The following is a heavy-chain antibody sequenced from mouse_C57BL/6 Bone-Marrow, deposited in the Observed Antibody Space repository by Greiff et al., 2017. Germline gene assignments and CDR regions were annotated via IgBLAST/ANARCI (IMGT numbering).Heavy chain of an antibody. D-gene: IGHD2-4*01. CDR1: GYTFTDYY. CDR3: ARAPSLRLRRCAMDY. V-gene: IGHV1-19*01. CDR2: INPYNGGT. J-gene: IGHJ4*01. Sequence: VQLQQSGPVLVKPGASVKMSCKASGYTFTDYYMNWVKQSHGKSLEWIGVINPYNGGTSYNQKFKGKATLTVDKSSSTAYMELNSLTSEDSAVXYCARAPSLRLRRCAMDYWGQGTSVTVSS.